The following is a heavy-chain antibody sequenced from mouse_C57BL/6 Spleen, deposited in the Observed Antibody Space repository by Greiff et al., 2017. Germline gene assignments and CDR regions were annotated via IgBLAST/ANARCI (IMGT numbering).Heavy chain of an antibody. CDR2: ISSGSSTI. V-gene: IGHV5-17*01. CDR1: GFTFSDYG. Sequence: EVKLVESGGGLVKPGGSLKLSCAASGFTFSDYGMHWVRQAPEKGLEWVAYISSGSSTIYYADTVKGRFPISRDNAKNTLFLQMTSLRSEYTAMYYCARKGLLDYYAMDYWGQGTSVTVSS. CDR3: ARKGLLDYYAMDY. D-gene: IGHD1-1*01. J-gene: IGHJ4*01.